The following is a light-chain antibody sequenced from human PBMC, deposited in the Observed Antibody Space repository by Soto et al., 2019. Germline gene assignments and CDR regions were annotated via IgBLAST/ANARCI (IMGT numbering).Light chain of an antibody. CDR2: DTS. CDR1: QSVSNK. V-gene: IGKV3-15*01. CDR3: QQYNTWRSIS. Sequence: EIVMTQSPATLSVSPGERVTLSCRSSQSVSNKLGWYQHKPGQAPRLLIYDTSTRAAGTPARFTGSGSGTDFTLTISSLQSEDFAVYYCQQYNTWRSISFGQGTRLDIK. J-gene: IGKJ5*01.